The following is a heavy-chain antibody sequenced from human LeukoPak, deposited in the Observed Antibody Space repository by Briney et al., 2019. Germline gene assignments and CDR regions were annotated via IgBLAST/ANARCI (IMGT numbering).Heavy chain of an antibody. CDR3: ARGPFTIFGVVIIRRWFDP. J-gene: IGHJ5*02. Sequence: PSETLSLTCAVYGGSFSGYYWSWIRQPPGKGLEWIGEINHSGSTNYNPSLKSRVTISVDTSKNQFSLKLSSVTAADTAVYYCARGPFTIFGVVIIRRWFDPWGQGTLVTVSS. CDR1: GGSFSGYY. CDR2: INHSGST. V-gene: IGHV4-34*01. D-gene: IGHD3-3*01.